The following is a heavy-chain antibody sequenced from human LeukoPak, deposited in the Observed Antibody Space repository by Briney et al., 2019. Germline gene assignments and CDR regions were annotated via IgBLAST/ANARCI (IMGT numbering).Heavy chain of an antibody. V-gene: IGHV3-9*01. CDR1: GFTFDDYA. CDR2: ISWNSNNI. CDR3: AKDRYSSSWHYFDY. Sequence: GGSLRLSCAVPGFTFDDYAMHWVRQTPGKGLEWVSGISWNSNNIGYADSVKGRFTISRDNAKNSLYLQMNSLRTEDTAFYYCAKDRYSSSWHYFDYWGQGTLVTVSS. D-gene: IGHD6-13*01. J-gene: IGHJ4*02.